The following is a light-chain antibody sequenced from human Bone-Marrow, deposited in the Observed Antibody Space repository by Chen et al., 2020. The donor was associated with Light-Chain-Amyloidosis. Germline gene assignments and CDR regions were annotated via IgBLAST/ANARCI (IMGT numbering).Light chain of an antibody. CDR1: NIGSTS. CDR2: DDS. CDR3: QVWDRSSDRPV. J-gene: IGLJ3*02. V-gene: IGLV3-21*02. Sequence: SYVLTQPSSVSVAPGQTATIACGGNNIGSTSVHWYQQTPGQAPLLVVYDDSDRPSGIPERLSGSNSGNTDTLTISRVAAGDEADYYCQVWDRSSDRPVFGGGTKLTVL.